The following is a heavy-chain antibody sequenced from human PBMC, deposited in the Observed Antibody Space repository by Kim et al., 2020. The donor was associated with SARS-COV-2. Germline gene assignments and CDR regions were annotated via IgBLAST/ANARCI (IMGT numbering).Heavy chain of an antibody. CDR3: AKVSYYYGSGRPSYMDV. CDR2: ISGSGGST. V-gene: IGHV3-23*01. Sequence: GGSLRLSCAASGFTFSSYAMSWVRQAPGKGLEWVSAISGSGGSTYYADSVKGRFTISRDNSKNTLYLQMNSLRAEDTAVYYCAKVSYYYGSGRPSYMDVWGKGTTVTVSS. D-gene: IGHD3-10*01. J-gene: IGHJ6*03. CDR1: GFTFSSYA.